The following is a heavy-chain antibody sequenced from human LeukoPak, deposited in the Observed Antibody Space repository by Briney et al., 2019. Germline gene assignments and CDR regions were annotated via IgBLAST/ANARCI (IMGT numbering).Heavy chain of an antibody. J-gene: IGHJ5*02. CDR3: AREKSYYDILTGYLSRWFDP. D-gene: IGHD3-9*01. Sequence: GASVKVSCKASGYTFTSYAMNWVRQAPGQGLEWTGWINTNTGNPTYAQGFTGRFVFSLDTSVSTAYLQISSLKAEDTAVYCCAREKSYYDILTGYLSRWFDPWGQGTLVTVSS. CDR1: GYTFTSYA. V-gene: IGHV7-4-1*02. CDR2: INTNTGNP.